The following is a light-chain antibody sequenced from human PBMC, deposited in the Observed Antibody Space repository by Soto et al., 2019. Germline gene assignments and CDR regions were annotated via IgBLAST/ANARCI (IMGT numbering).Light chain of an antibody. CDR2: XAS. Sequence: EIVLTQSPATLSLSPGERATLSCRASQSVSSYLAWXXXXXGQAXXXLXYXASNRATGIPARFSGSGSGTXXXXXXXXXEXXDFAVYYCQQRSNWRLTFGQGTRLEIK. J-gene: IGKJ5*01. CDR3: QQRSNWRLT. V-gene: IGKV3-11*01. CDR1: QSVSSY.